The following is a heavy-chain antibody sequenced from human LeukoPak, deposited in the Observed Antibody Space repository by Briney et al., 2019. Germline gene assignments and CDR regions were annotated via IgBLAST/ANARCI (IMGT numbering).Heavy chain of an antibody. Sequence: ASVKVSCKASGGTSNSHAVSWVRQAPGQGLEWMGRIIPNLGTTNRAQNFQDRVTLTADKSTNTAYMEITSLTSDDPAVYYCATTNDGGGYQWGDFFDFWGQGTLVTVSS. CDR3: ATTNDGGGYQWGDFFDF. CDR1: GGTSNSHA. J-gene: IGHJ4*02. V-gene: IGHV1-69*04. CDR2: IIPNLGTT. D-gene: IGHD3-22*01.